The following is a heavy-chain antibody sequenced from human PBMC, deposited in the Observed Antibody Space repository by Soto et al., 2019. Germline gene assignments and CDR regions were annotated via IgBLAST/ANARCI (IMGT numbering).Heavy chain of an antibody. Sequence: QVQLVQSGAEVKKPGSSVKVSCKASGGTFSSYTISWVRQAPGQGLEWMGRIIPILGIANYAQKFQGRVTITADKSTSTAYMELSSLRSEDTAVYYCARDQGGPVRYDEQQQLGGVWGQGTLVTVSS. J-gene: IGHJ4*02. CDR3: ARDQGGPVRYDEQQQLGGV. D-gene: IGHD6-13*01. CDR2: IIPILGIA. V-gene: IGHV1-69*08. CDR1: GGTFSSYT.